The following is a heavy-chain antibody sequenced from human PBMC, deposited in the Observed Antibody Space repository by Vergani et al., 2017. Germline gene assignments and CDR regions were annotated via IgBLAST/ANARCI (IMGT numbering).Heavy chain of an antibody. CDR3: ARLPDSSTPLRYGLDV. J-gene: IGHJ6*02. CDR2: IFPGDSDT. V-gene: IGHV5-51*01. D-gene: IGHD6-13*01. Sequence: EVQLVQSGAEVKKPGESLKISCKGSGYNFTSYWIGWVRQMPGKGLEWMGIIFPGDSDTRYNPSVQGQVTISADQSISTAYLQWNSLKASDTAMYYCARLPDSSTPLRYGLDVWGRGTTVTVSS. CDR1: GYNFTSYW.